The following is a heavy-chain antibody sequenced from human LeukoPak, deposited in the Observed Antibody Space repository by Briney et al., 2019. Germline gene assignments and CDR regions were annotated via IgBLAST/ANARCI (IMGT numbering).Heavy chain of an antibody. CDR1: GGAISISSYY. V-gene: IGHV4-39*02. Sequence: SETLSLTCTVSGGAISISSYYWGWIRQPPGKGLEWIGSIYYSGSTYYNPSLKSRVTIYVDTSKNQFSLKLSSVTAADTAVYYCAREVGNTAMDNYYYYYYMDVWGKGTTVTVSS. J-gene: IGHJ6*03. CDR2: IYYSGST. CDR3: AREVGNTAMDNYYYYYYMDV. D-gene: IGHD5-18*01.